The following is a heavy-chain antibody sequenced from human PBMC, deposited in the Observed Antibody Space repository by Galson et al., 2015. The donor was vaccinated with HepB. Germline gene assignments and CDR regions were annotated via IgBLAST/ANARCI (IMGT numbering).Heavy chain of an antibody. CDR3: ARVFYYDSSGYYVGAFEI. CDR2: ISYSGST. D-gene: IGHD3-22*01. J-gene: IGHJ3*02. V-gene: IGHV4-39*01. CDR1: GGAISSSSYY. Sequence: SETLSLTCTVSGGAISSSSYYWGWIRQPPGKGLEWIGYISYSGSTYYNPSLKSRVTISVDTSKNEFSLKLSSVTAADTAVYYCARVFYYDSSGYYVGAFEIWGQGTVVTVSS.